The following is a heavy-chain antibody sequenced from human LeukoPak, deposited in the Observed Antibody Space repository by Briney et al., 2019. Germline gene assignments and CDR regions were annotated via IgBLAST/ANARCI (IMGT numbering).Heavy chain of an antibody. J-gene: IGHJ3*02. D-gene: IGHD4-17*01. CDR1: GYTLTELS. V-gene: IGHV1-2*04. CDR2: INPNSGGT. CDR3: AREDGNAFDI. Sequence: GASVKVSCKVSGYTLTELSMHWVRQAPGQGLEWMGWINPNSGGTNYAQKFQGWVTMTRDTSISTAYMELSRLRSDDTAVYYCAREDGNAFDIWGQGTMVTVSS.